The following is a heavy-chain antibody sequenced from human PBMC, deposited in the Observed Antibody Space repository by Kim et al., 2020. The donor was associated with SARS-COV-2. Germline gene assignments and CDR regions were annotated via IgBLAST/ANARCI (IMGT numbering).Heavy chain of an antibody. J-gene: IGHJ4*02. Sequence: GGSLRLSCAASGFTFSSYAMSWVRQAPGKGLEWVSAISGSGGSTYYADSVKGRFTISRDNSKNTLYLQMNSLRAEDTAVYYCAKDVSIAAAGIGLGPVDYWGQGTLVTVSS. CDR3: AKDVSIAAAGIGLGPVDY. CDR2: ISGSGGST. CDR1: GFTFSSYA. V-gene: IGHV3-23*01. D-gene: IGHD6-13*01.